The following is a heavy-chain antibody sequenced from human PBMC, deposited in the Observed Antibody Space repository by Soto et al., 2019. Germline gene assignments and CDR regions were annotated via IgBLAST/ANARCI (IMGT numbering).Heavy chain of an antibody. Sequence: QVQLQESGPGLVKPSGTLSLTCEVSGGSIRSSSWWNWVRQPPGKGLEWIGQIYHTGSGNHNPSLKGRVTMSLDKSKNQFSLRLTSVTAADTAVYYCARDPGYCSGGSCPLFDYWGQGTLVTVSS. CDR3: ARDPGYCSGGSCPLFDY. CDR1: GGSIRSSSW. V-gene: IGHV4-4*02. CDR2: IYHTGSG. J-gene: IGHJ4*02. D-gene: IGHD2-15*01.